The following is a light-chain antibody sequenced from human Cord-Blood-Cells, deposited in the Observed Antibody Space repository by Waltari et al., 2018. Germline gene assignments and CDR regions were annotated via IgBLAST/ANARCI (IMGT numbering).Light chain of an antibody. Sequence: EIVLTQSPGTLSLSPRERATLSCRDSQSVRSSYLPCYQQKPGQAPRLLIYGASSRATGIPDRFSGSGSGTDFTLTISRLEPEDFAVYYCQQYGSSPPYTFGQGTKLEIK. CDR1: QSVRSSY. CDR2: GAS. V-gene: IGKV3-20*01. J-gene: IGKJ2*01. CDR3: QQYGSSPPYT.